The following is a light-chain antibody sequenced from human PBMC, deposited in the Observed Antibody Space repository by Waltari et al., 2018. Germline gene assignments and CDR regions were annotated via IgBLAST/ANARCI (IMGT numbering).Light chain of an antibody. CDR2: QVS. CDR1: QSLSQSDGKTS. V-gene: IGKV2-29*01. J-gene: IGKJ2*01. CDR3: KQAIYLPGT. Sequence: DIVMTQTPLSLSVTPGQPSSISCKSSQSLSQSDGKTSLSWYLQRAGQSPQVLISQVSCRFSAVPGWFSGRRSGTEFTLKISRVDAEGVEVYFRKQAIYLPGTVGQGSEVEIK.